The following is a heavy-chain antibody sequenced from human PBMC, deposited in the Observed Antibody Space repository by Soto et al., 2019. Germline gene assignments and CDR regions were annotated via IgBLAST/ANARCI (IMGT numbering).Heavy chain of an antibody. CDR2: TYYRSKWNS. Sequence: QVQLHQSGPGLVKPSQTLSLTCAISGDSVSRTSVAWNWIRQSPSRGLEWLGRTYYRSKWNSDYAVAVRGRITINPDTSKSQFSLQLTSVTPGDTAVYYCVRGQFSAFDCWGQGTLVTVSS. J-gene: IGHJ4*02. CDR1: GDSVSRTSVA. V-gene: IGHV6-1*01. CDR3: VRGQFSAFDC.